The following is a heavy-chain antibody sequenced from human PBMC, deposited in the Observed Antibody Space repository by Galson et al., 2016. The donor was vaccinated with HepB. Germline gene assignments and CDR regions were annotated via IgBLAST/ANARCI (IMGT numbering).Heavy chain of an antibody. V-gene: IGHV3-15*07. CDR1: GFTFSNAW. CDR2: IKTKSDGGTT. J-gene: IGHJ4*02. D-gene: IGHD5-24*01. CDR3: TTDLGDGYPLDY. Sequence: SLRLSCAASGFTFSNAWMNWVRQAPGKGLEWVGRIKTKSDGGTTDYAAPVKGRFTISRDESKNTLYLQMNSLKTENTAVYYCTTDLGDGYPLDYWGQGTLVTVSS.